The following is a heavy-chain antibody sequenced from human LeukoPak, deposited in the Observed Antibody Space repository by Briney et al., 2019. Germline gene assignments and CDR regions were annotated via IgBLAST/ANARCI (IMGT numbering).Heavy chain of an antibody. D-gene: IGHD6-25*01. CDR1: GFTFSTYG. V-gene: IGHV3-23*01. Sequence: GGSLRLSCAASGFTFSTYGMTWVRQAPGKGLEWVSAVSGGDVHTYYADSVKGRVTISRDISRNTLYLQMNSLRPEDTAVYYCATSRGYTDYWGQGTLVTVSS. CDR3: ATSRGYTDY. CDR2: VSGGDVHT. J-gene: IGHJ4*02.